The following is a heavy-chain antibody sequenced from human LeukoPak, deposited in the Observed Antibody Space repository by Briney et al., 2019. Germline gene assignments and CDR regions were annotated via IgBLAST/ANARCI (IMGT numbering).Heavy chain of an antibody. CDR1: GGTFSSYA. CDR3: ARGILWFGELSYLDY. J-gene: IGHJ4*02. CDR2: FSAYNGNT. Sequence: ASVKVSCKASGGTFSSYAISWVRQAPGQGLEWTGWFSAYNGNTNYAQKLQGRVTMTTDTSTSTAYMELRSLRSDDTAVYYCARGILWFGELSYLDYWGQGTLVTVSS. V-gene: IGHV1-18*01. D-gene: IGHD3-10*01.